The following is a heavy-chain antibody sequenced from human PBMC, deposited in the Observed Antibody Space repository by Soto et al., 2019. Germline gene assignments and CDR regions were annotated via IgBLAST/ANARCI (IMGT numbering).Heavy chain of an antibody. V-gene: IGHV3-74*01. CDR3: ARGYVSYDFWSGYWNYYYYYGMDV. CDR1: GFTFSSYW. Sequence: PGGSLRLSCAASGFTFSSYWMHWVRQAPGKGLVWVSRINSDGSSTSYADSVKGRFTISRDNAKNTLYLQMNSLRAEDTAVYYCARGYVSYDFWSGYWNYYYYYGMDVWGQGTTVTVSS. D-gene: IGHD3-3*01. CDR2: INSDGSST. J-gene: IGHJ6*02.